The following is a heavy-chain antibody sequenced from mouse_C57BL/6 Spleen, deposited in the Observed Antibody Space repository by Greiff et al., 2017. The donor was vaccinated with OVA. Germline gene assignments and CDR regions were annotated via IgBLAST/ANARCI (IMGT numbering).Heavy chain of an antibody. V-gene: IGHV1-15*01. Sequence: QVQLQQSGAELVRPGASVTLSCKASGYTFTDYEMHWVKQTPVHGLEWIGAIDPETGGTAYNQKFKGKAILTADKSSSTAYMELRSLTSEDYAVDYCTRRKVKGGYYFDYWGQGTTLTVSS. CDR2: IDPETGGT. J-gene: IGHJ2*01. CDR3: TRRKVKGGYYFDY. CDR1: GYTFTDYE. D-gene: IGHD2-2*01.